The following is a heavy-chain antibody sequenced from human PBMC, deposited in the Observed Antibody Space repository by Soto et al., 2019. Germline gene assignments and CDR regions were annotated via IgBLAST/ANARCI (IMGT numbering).Heavy chain of an antibody. V-gene: IGHV1-18*01. D-gene: IGHD2-15*01. J-gene: IGHJ4*02. Sequence: ASVKVSCKASGYTFTSYGISWVRQAPGQGLEWMGWISAYNGNTNYAQKLQGRVTMTTDTSTSTAYMELRSLRSDDTAVYYCGAGYCSGGSCYAFDYWGQGTLVTVSS. CDR1: GYTFTSYG. CDR2: ISAYNGNT. CDR3: GAGYCSGGSCYAFDY.